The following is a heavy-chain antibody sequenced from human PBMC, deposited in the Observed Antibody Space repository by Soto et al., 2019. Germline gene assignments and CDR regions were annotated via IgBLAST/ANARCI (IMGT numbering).Heavy chain of an antibody. CDR1: GFTFSSYG. V-gene: IGHV3-33*01. CDR3: ARDIGIAAAEVEKEDYYYYGMDV. CDR2: IWYDGSNK. Sequence: GGSLRLSCAASGFTFSSYGMHWVRQAPGKGLEWVAVIWYDGSNKYYADSVKGRFTISRDNSKNTLYLQMNSLRAEDTAVYYCARDIGIAAAEVEKEDYYYYGMDVWGQGTTVTVSS. J-gene: IGHJ6*02. D-gene: IGHD6-13*01.